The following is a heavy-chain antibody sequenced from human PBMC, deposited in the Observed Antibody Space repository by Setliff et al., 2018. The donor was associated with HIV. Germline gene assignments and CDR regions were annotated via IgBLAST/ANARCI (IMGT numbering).Heavy chain of an antibody. J-gene: IGHJ4*02. D-gene: IGHD1-26*01. Sequence: SETLSLTCTVSGGSISSGSYYWSWIRQPAGKGLEWIGRIYTSGSTNCNPSLKSRVTISVDTSKNQFSLKLSSVTAADTAVYYCARGGSGSPFDYWGQGTLVTVSS. CDR3: ARGGSGSPFDY. CDR1: GGSISSGSYY. V-gene: IGHV4-61*02. CDR2: IYTSGST.